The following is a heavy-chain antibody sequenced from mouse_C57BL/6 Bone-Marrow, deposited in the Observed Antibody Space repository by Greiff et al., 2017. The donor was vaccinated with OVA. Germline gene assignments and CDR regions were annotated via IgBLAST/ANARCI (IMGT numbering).Heavy chain of an antibody. Sequence: EVQLQQSGPGLVKPSQSLSLTCSVTGYSITSGYYWNWIRQFPGNKLEWMGYISYDGSNNYNPSLKNRISITRDTSKNQLFLKLNSVTTEDTATYYCARDDRYYYGSSPWFAYWGQGTLVTVSA. CDR1: GYSITSGYY. J-gene: IGHJ3*01. V-gene: IGHV3-6*01. CDR2: ISYDGSN. D-gene: IGHD1-1*01. CDR3: ARDDRYYYGSSPWFAY.